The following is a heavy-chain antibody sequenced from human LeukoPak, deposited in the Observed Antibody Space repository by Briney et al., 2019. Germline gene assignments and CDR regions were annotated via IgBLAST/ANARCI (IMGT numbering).Heavy chain of an antibody. Sequence: PGGSLRLSCAASGFTFSSYAKHWVRQAPGKGLEWVAVISYDGSNKYYADSVKGRFTISRDNSKNTLYLQMNSLRAEDTAVYYCARGPLTGRWPDMGFDYWGQGTLVTVSS. J-gene: IGHJ4*02. CDR3: ARGPLTGRWPDMGFDY. V-gene: IGHV3-30-3*01. D-gene: IGHD5-24*01. CDR2: ISYDGSNK. CDR1: GFTFSSYA.